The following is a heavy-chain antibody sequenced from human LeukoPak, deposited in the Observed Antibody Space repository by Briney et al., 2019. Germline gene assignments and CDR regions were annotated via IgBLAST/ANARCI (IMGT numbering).Heavy chain of an antibody. J-gene: IGHJ5*02. V-gene: IGHV4-59*08. Sequence: SETLSLTCTVSGGSISNYYWSWIRQPPGKELEWIGYVYYGGSTNYNPSLKSRVTISVDKSKSQVSLKLTSVTAADTAVYYCAKHDHGDSGGWFDPWGPGTRVTISS. CDR2: VYYGGST. CDR1: GGSISNYY. D-gene: IGHD4-17*01. CDR3: AKHDHGDSGGWFDP.